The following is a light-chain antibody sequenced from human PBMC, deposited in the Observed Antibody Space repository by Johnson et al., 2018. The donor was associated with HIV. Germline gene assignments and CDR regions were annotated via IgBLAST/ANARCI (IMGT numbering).Light chain of an antibody. CDR2: DNN. CDR1: SSNIGNNY. V-gene: IGLV1-51*01. J-gene: IGLJ1*01. CDR3: GTWYSSLSGYV. Sequence: QAVLTQPPSVSAAPGQKVTISCSGSSSNIGNNYVSWYQQLPGTAPKLLIYDNNKRPSGIPDRFSATKSGTSATPGITGLQHGDEADSYCGTWYSSLSGYVFGTGTKVTVL.